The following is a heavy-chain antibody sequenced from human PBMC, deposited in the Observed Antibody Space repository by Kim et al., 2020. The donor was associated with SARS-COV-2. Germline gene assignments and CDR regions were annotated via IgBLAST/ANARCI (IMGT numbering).Heavy chain of an antibody. J-gene: IGHJ6*02. Sequence: SVKVSCKASGGTFSSYAISWVRQAPGQGLEWMGGIIPIFGTANYAQKFQGRVTITADESTSTAYMELSSLRSEDTAVYYCARPREGGYSSSWTYTWYGMDVWGQGTTVTVSS. CDR2: IIPIFGTA. CDR1: GGTFSSYA. V-gene: IGHV1-69*13. D-gene: IGHD6-13*01. CDR3: ARPREGGYSSSWTYTWYGMDV.